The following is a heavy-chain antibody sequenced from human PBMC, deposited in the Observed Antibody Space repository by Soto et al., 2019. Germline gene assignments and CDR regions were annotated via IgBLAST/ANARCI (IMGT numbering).Heavy chain of an antibody. J-gene: IGHJ4*02. CDR2: IYYSGST. CDR1: GGSISSYY. Sequence: QVQLQESGPGLVKPSETLSLTCTVSGGSISSYYWSWIRQPPGKGLEWIGYIYYSGSTNYNPSLKSRVTISVDTSKNQFSLKLSSVTAADTAVYYWARDLDGDENARDYWGQGTLVTFSS. V-gene: IGHV4-59*01. D-gene: IGHD4-17*01. CDR3: ARDLDGDENARDY.